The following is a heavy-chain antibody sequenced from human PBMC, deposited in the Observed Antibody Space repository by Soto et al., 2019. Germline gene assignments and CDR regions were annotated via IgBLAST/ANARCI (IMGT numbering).Heavy chain of an antibody. Sequence: GGSLRLSCAASGFTFDDYAMHWVRQAPGKGLEWVSGISYNSGSIGYADSVKGRFTISRDNAKNSLYLQMNSLRAEDTALYYCAKDTAPAGYSYMDVWGKGTRVTVPS. CDR1: GFTFDDYA. V-gene: IGHV3-9*01. CDR2: ISYNSGSI. CDR3: AKDTAPAGYSYMDV. J-gene: IGHJ6*03.